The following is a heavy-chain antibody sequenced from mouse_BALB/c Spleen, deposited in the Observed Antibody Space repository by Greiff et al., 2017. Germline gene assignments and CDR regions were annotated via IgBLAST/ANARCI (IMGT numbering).Heavy chain of an antibody. D-gene: IGHD2-1*01. Sequence: EVQLVESGGGLVQPGGSLKLSCAASGFTFSSYGMSWVRQTPDKRLELVATINSNGGSTYYPDSVKGRFTISRDNAKNTLYLQMSSLKSEDTAMYYCARDRDGNYGAMDYWGQGTSVTVSS. CDR2: INSNGGST. CDR3: ARDRDGNYGAMDY. J-gene: IGHJ4*01. V-gene: IGHV5-6-3*01. CDR1: GFTFSSYG.